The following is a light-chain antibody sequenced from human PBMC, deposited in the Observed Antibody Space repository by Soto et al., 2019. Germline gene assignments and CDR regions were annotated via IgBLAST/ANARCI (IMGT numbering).Light chain of an antibody. V-gene: IGKV3-20*01. J-gene: IGKJ2*01. CDR2: GAS. Sequence: EIVLTQSPGTLSLSPGERATLSCRASQSVGSSYLAWYQQKPGQAPRLLIYGASSRATGIPDRFSGSGSGTDFTLTISRLEPEDFAVYYCQQGSTFGQGTKLEIK. CDR3: QQGST. CDR1: QSVGSSY.